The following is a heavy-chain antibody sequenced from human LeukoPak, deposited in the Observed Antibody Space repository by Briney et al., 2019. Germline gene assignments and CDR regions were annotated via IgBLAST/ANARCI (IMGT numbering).Heavy chain of an antibody. Sequence: ASVKVSCKASGGTFSSYAISWVRQAPGQGLEWMGGIIPIFGTANYAQKFQGRVTITADESTSTAYMELSSLRSEDTAVYYCARSQQRGYGYGRLDYWGQGTLVTVSS. D-gene: IGHD5-18*01. J-gene: IGHJ4*02. CDR1: GGTFSSYA. CDR2: IIPIFGTA. V-gene: IGHV1-69*01. CDR3: ARSQQRGYGYGRLDY.